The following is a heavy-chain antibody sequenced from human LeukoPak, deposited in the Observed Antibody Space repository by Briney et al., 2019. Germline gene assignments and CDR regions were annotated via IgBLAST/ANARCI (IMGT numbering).Heavy chain of an antibody. CDR1: GFTFSTDV. Sequence: GGSLRLSCAASGFTFSTDVMTWVRQAPGKGLEWVSAIGGDGGSTDYADPVRGRFTISRDNSKNTLFLQMNSLRAEDTALYYCARRVGGTPDYWGRGTLVTVSS. CDR3: ARRVGGTPDY. CDR2: IGGDGGST. D-gene: IGHD6-19*01. V-gene: IGHV3-23*01. J-gene: IGHJ4*02.